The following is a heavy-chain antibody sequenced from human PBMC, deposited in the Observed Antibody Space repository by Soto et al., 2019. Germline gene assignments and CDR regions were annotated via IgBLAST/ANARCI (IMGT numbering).Heavy chain of an antibody. CDR1: GGTFSSYA. V-gene: IGHV1-69*01. Sequence: QVQLVQSGAEVKKPGSSVTVSCKASGGTFSSYAISWVRQAPGQGLEWMGGIIPIFGTANYAQKFEGRVTITADESTSTAYVELSSLSSADTAVYYCAVAEYYDRSGYDYRGRFDPWGQGTLVTVSS. J-gene: IGHJ5*02. CDR3: AVAEYYDRSGYDYRGRFDP. CDR2: IIPIFGTA. D-gene: IGHD3-22*01.